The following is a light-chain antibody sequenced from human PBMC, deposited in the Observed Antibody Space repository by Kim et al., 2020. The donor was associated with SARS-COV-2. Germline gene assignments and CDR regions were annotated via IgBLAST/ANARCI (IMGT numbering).Light chain of an antibody. J-gene: IGKJ2*01. CDR3: QEYNIAPYT. CDR1: RDNKKF. CDR2: GTS. V-gene: IGKV1-27*01. Sequence: STCMRDSVTNTSRAARDNKKFIAWSAQNTGKVPKPLICGTSSLQSGAPYLFSDSRSGTDFSLTLSSLQPEDVATYYCQEYNIAPYTFGQGTDLEI.